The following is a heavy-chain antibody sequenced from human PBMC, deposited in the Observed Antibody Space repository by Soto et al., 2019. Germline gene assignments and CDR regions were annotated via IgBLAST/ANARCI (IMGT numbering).Heavy chain of an antibody. Sequence: GGSLRLSCAASGFTFSYYAMSWVRQAPGKGLEWVSTISDSDGSTYYADSVKGRFTISRDNSKNTLYLQMNSLRVEDTAVYYCATTTVNRVYYYYGMAVWGQGTTVTVSS. V-gene: IGHV3-23*01. CDR2: ISDSDGST. CDR3: ATTTVNRVYYYYGMAV. J-gene: IGHJ6*02. CDR1: GFTFSYYA. D-gene: IGHD4-17*01.